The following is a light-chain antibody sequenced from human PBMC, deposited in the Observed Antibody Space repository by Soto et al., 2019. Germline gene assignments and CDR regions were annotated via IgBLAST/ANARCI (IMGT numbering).Light chain of an antibody. CDR2: KAS. V-gene: IGKV1-5*03. Sequence: DIQMTQSPSTLSESVGDRVTITCRASQTISSWLAWYQQKPGKAPKLLIYKASTLKSGVPSRFSGSGSGTEFTLTISSLQPDDFATYYCQHYNSYSDAFGQGTKV. CDR1: QTISSW. CDR3: QHYNSYSDA. J-gene: IGKJ1*01.